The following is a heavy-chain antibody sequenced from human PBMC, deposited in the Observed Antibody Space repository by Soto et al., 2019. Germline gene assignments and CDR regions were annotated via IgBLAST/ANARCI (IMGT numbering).Heavy chain of an antibody. J-gene: IGHJ1*01. CDR2: ISGSGGST. CDR1: GFTFSNYG. CDR3: AKDSPVGVPLLRDLHD. V-gene: IGHV3-23*01. D-gene: IGHD2-15*01. Sequence: GGSLRLSCAASGFTFSNYGMSWVRQAPGKGLEWVSVISGSGGSTYYTDSVKGRFTLSRDNSKNTVYLQMNSLRAEDTAVYYCAKDSPVGVPLLRDLHDWGQGTLVTVSS.